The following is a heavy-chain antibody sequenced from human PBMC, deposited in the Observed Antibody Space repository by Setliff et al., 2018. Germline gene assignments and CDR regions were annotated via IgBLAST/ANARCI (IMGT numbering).Heavy chain of an antibody. J-gene: IGHJ6*02. V-gene: IGHV3-48*03. CDR2: ISTSGTTE. CDR3: ARIKPFAMDV. Sequence: PGESLRLSCAASGFIFSAYEMNWVRQAPGRGLEWVAYISTSGTTENYADSVKGRFTVSRDNAENSLYLQMNRLRDEDTAVYFCARIKPFAMDVWGQGTTVTVSS. CDR1: GFIFSAYE.